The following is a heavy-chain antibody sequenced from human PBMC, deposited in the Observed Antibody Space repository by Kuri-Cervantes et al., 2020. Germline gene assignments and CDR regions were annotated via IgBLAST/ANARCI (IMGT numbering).Heavy chain of an antibody. J-gene: IGHJ3*02. CDR2: ISYDGSNK. Sequence: GGSLRLSCAASGFTFSSYAMHWVRQAPGKGLEWVAVISYDGSNKYYADSVKGRFTISRDNSKNTLYLQMNSLRAEDTAVYYCARDEVATKNAFDIWGQGTMVTVSS. D-gene: IGHD5-12*01. CDR3: ARDEVATKNAFDI. V-gene: IGHV3-30-3*01. CDR1: GFTFSSYA.